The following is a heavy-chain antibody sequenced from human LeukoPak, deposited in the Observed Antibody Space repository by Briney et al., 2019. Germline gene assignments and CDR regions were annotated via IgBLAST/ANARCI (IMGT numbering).Heavy chain of an antibody. J-gene: IGHJ4*02. CDR2: ISSSSSTI. CDR3: ARLSNRSGFDY. CDR1: GFTFSSYN. Sequence: GGSLRLSCAASGFTFSSYNMNWVRQAPGKGLEWVSYISSSSSTIYYADSVKGRFTISRDNAKNSLYLQMNSLRAEDTAVYYCARLSNRSGFDYWGQGTLVTVSS. V-gene: IGHV3-48*04. D-gene: IGHD1-14*01.